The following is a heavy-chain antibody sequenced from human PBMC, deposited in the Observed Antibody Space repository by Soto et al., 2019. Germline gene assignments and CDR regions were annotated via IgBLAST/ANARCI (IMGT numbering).Heavy chain of an antibody. V-gene: IGHV4-31*03. J-gene: IGHJ3*02. CDR2: IYYSGST. CDR1: GGSISSGGYY. CDR3: ARDIGYYDSSGSPDDAFDI. D-gene: IGHD3-22*01. Sequence: SETLSLTCTVSGGSISSGGYYWSWIRQHPGKGLEWIGYIYYSGSTYYNPSLKSRVTISVDTSKNQFSLKLSSVTAADTAVYYCARDIGYYDSSGSPDDAFDIWGQGTMVTVSS.